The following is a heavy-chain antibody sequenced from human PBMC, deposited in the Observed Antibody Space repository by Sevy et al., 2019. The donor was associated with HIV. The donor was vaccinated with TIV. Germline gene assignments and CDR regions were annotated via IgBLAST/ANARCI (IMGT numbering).Heavy chain of an antibody. D-gene: IGHD3-10*01. Sequence: ASVKVSCKVSGYTLTELSMHWVRQAPGKGLEWMGGFDPEDGETIYAQTFQGRVTMTEDTSTDTAYMELSSLRSEDTAVYYWAMGGYGWGSYYNEGWFDPWGQGTLVTVSS. CDR1: GYTLTELS. V-gene: IGHV1-24*01. CDR3: AMGGYGWGSYYNEGWFDP. J-gene: IGHJ5*02. CDR2: FDPEDGET.